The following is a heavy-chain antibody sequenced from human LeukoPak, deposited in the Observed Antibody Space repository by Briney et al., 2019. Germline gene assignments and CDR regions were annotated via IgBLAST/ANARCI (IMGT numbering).Heavy chain of an antibody. J-gene: IGHJ6*03. CDR1: GYTFTSYD. V-gene: IGHV1-8*01. CDR3: ARGGGVPAAVYYMDV. Sequence: GASVKVSCKASGYTFTSYDINWVRQATGQGLEWMGWMNPNSGNTGYAQKFQGRVTMTRNTSISTAYMELSSLRSEDTAVYYRARGGGVPAAVYYMDVWGKGTTVTVSS. CDR2: MNPNSGNT. D-gene: IGHD2-2*01.